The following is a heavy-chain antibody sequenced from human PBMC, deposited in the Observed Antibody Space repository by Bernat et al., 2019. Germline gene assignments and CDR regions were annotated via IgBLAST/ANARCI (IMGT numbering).Heavy chain of an antibody. V-gene: IGHV4-34*01. Sequence: QVQLQQWGAGLLKPSETLSLTCAVYGGSFSGYYWSWIRQPPGKGLEWIGEINHSGSTNYNPSLKSRVTISVDTSKNQFSLKRSSVTAADTAVYYCARTYYDFWSGYARGAHFDYWGQGTLVTVSS. CDR1: GGSFSGYY. CDR3: ARTYYDFWSGYARGAHFDY. J-gene: IGHJ4*02. D-gene: IGHD3-3*01. CDR2: INHSGST.